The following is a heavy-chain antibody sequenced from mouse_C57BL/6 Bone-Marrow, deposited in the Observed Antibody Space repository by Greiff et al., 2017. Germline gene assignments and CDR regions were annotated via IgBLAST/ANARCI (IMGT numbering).Heavy chain of an antibody. CDR1: GFTFSSYA. CDR2: ISDGGSYT. V-gene: IGHV5-4*01. J-gene: IGHJ1*03. CDR3: ARDRGNNGYFDV. D-gene: IGHD2-1*01. Sequence: EVKLVESGGGLVKPGGSLKLSCAASGFTFSSYAMSWVRQTPEKRLEWVATISDGGSYTYYPDNVKGRFTISRDNAKNNLYLQMSHLKSEDTAMYDCARDRGNNGYFDVWGTGTTVTVSS.